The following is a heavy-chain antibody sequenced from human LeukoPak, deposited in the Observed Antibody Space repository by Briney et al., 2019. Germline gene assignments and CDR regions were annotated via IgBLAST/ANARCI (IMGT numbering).Heavy chain of an antibody. V-gene: IGHV4-39*07. CDR1: DGSMSSSSYY. CDR2: IYYSGST. D-gene: IGHD2-2*01. J-gene: IGHJ5*02. Sequence: PSETLSLTCSVSDGSMSSSSYYWGWIRQPPGKGLEWIAIIYYSGSTYYNPSLKSRVTISVDTSKNQFSLKLSSVTAADTAVYYCARGVEYQLRFSVKYNWFDPWGQGTLVTVSS. CDR3: ARGVEYQLRFSVKYNWFDP.